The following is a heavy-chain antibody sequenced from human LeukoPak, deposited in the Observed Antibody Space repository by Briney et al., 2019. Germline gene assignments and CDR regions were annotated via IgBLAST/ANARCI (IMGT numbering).Heavy chain of an antibody. J-gene: IGHJ4*02. CDR1: GFTFSNYW. Sequence: GGSLRLSCEGSGFTFSNYWMSWVRQAPGKGLEWVANIKTDGSEKYYVDSVKGRFTISRDNAKNSLYLQMNSLRAEDTAVYYCARVRSNGWYFDYWGQGTLVTVSS. D-gene: IGHD6-19*01. V-gene: IGHV3-7*03. CDR3: ARVRSNGWYFDY. CDR2: IKTDGSEK.